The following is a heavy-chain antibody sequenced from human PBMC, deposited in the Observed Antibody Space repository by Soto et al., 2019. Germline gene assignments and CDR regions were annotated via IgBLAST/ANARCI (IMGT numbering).Heavy chain of an antibody. V-gene: IGHV1-69*02. CDR3: ARSIVPAAILQDAFDI. Sequence: SVKVSCKASGGTFSSYTISWVRQAPGQGLEWMGRIIPILGIANYAQKIQGRVTITADKSKSTAYMELSSLRSEDTAVYFCARSIVPAAILQDAFDIWGQGTMVTVSS. D-gene: IGHD2-2*01. CDR2: IIPILGIA. J-gene: IGHJ3*02. CDR1: GGTFSSYT.